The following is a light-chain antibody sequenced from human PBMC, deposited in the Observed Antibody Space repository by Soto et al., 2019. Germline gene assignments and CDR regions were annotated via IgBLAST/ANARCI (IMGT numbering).Light chain of an antibody. CDR2: GAS. V-gene: IGKV3-20*01. CDR3: QQYCCIPRT. J-gene: IGKJ1*01. CDR1: QSVTSNY. Sequence: EIVLTQSPGTLSLSPGERASLSCRASQSVTSNYLAWYRQKPGQAPRLLIYGASRRATGIPDRFSGSGSGTDFTLTISRLEPEDFAVYYCQQYCCIPRTFGQGTKVEIK.